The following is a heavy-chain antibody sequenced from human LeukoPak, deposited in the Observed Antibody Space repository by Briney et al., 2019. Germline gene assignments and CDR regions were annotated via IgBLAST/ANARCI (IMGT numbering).Heavy chain of an antibody. CDR3: ARESGSGWYGDLDY. J-gene: IGHJ4*02. CDR1: GFTLSSYE. CDR2: ISSSGSTI. V-gene: IGHV3-48*03. D-gene: IGHD6-19*01. Sequence: GGSLRLSCAASGFTLSSYEMNWVREATGKGLEWVSYISSSGSTINYADSVKGRFTISRDNAKNSLYLQMNSLRAEDTAIYYCARESGSGWYGDLDYWGQGNLVTVSS.